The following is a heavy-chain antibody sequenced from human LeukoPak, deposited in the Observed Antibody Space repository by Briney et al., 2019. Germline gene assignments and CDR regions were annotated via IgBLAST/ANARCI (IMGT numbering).Heavy chain of an antibody. V-gene: IGHV1-69*13. CDR1: GGTFSSYA. J-gene: IGHJ4*02. Sequence: GASVNVSCKASGGTFSSYAISWVRQAPGQGLEWMGGIIPIFGTANYTRKFQGRVTITADESTSTAYMELSSLRSEDTAVYYCARVGSEGPETYYDFWSGYYDYWGQGTLVTVSS. D-gene: IGHD3-3*01. CDR2: IIPIFGTA. CDR3: ARVGSEGPETYYDFWSGYYDY.